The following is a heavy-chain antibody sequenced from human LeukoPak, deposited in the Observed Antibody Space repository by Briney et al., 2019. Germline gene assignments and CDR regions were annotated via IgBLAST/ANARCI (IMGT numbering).Heavy chain of an antibody. CDR3: ARHVRYYYMDV. V-gene: IGHV5-51*01. J-gene: IGHJ6*03. CDR2: ISPGDSDT. CDR1: GYSFTSYW. Sequence: GESLKISCKGSGYSFTSYWIGWVRQMPGKGLEWMGNISPGDSDTRYIPSFQGQFTISADKSISTAYLQWSSLKASDTAMYYCARHVRYYYMDVWGKGTTVTVSS.